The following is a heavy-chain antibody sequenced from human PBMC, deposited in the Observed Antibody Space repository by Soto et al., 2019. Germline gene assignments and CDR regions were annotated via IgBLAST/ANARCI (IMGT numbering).Heavy chain of an antibody. CDR2: VFDFGST. Sequence: QVQLQQSVALLVKPAETLSLTCSVSGDSVKYSYLAWIRQSPGRAPEWVGYVFDFGSTGYHPSRKGRITSTMDTAKNQVSLSLRSVTVADTGMYYCARLIEGYPPLTDVDPLGPGTLVTVSS. D-gene: IGHD2-15*01. J-gene: IGHJ5*02. CDR3: ARLIEGYPPLTDVDP. CDR1: GDSVKYSY. V-gene: IGHV4-59*02.